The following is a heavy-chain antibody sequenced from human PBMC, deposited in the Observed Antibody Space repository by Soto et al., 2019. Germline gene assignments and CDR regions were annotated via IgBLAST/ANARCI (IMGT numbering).Heavy chain of an antibody. CDR1: GFTFSSYA. CDR2: LSYDGSNK. J-gene: IGHJ3*02. Sequence: GGSLRLSWAASGFTFSSYAMHLGRQAPGKGLWWWAVLSYDGSNKYYADSVKGRFTISRDNSKNTLYLQMNSLRADDTAVYYCAREGGYYYDSSGYYSLGAFDIWGQGTMVTVSS. D-gene: IGHD3-22*01. CDR3: AREGGYYYDSSGYYSLGAFDI. V-gene: IGHV3-30-3*01.